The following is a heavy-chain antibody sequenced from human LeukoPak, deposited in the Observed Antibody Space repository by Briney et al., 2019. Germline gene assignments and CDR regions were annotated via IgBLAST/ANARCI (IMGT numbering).Heavy chain of an antibody. CDR1: GSTFSSYG. CDR3: TRDQTGYFDY. V-gene: IGHV3-30*02. CDR2: IRYDGSNK. J-gene: IGHJ4*02. Sequence: GGSLRLSCAASGSTFSSYGMHWVRQAPGKGLEWVAFIRYDGSNKYYADSVKGRFTISRDNSKNTLYLQMNSLRAEDTAVYYCTRDQTGYFDYWGQGTLVTVSS.